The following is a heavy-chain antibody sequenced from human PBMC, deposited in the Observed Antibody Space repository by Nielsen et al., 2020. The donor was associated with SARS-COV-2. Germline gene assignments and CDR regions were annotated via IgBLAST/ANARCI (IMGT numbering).Heavy chain of an antibody. CDR2: ISSSSSYI. V-gene: IGHV3-21*01. CDR1: GFTFSSYS. J-gene: IGHJ4*02. Sequence: GESLKISFAASGFTFSSYSMNWVRQAPGKGLEWVSSISSSSSYIYYADSVKGRFTISRDNAKNSLYLQMNSLRAEDTAVYYCARDLWYSSSWIGYWGQGTLVTVSS. CDR3: ARDLWYSSSWIGY. D-gene: IGHD6-13*01.